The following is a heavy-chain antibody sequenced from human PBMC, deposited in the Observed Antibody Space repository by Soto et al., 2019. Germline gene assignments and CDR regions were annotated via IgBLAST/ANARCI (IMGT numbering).Heavy chain of an antibody. D-gene: IGHD3-10*01. CDR3: AREGNYYGSGSYQDY. V-gene: IGHV4-59*01. J-gene: IGHJ4*02. Sequence: QVQLQESGPGLVKPSETLSLTCTVSGASISSYYWSWIRQPPGKGLEWIGYIYFRGSTNYNPSLKSRVTISVDTSKNQFSLKLSSVTAADPAVYYCAREGNYYGSGSYQDYWGQGTLVTVSS. CDR1: GASISSYY. CDR2: IYFRGST.